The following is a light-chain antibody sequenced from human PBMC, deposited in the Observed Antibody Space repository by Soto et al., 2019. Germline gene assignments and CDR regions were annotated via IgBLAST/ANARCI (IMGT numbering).Light chain of an antibody. V-gene: IGKV3-20*01. CDR1: YDISSS. Sequence: LTQSPSFLSASVEDRVTISCRASYDISSSLAWYQQKRGQAPRLLIYGASSRATGIPDRFSGSGSGTDFTLTISSLEPEDFAVYYCQQYGSSPLFAFGPGTEVDLK. J-gene: IGKJ3*01. CDR3: QQYGSSPLFA. CDR2: GAS.